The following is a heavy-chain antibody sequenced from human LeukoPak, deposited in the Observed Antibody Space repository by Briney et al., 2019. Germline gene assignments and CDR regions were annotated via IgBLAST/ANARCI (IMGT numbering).Heavy chain of an antibody. J-gene: IGHJ5*02. D-gene: IGHD2-15*01. CDR2: IYYSGST. Sequence: SETLSLTCTVSGGFISSYYWSWIRQPPGKGLEWIGYIYYSGSTNYNPSLKSRVTISVDTSKNQFSLKLSSVTAADTAVYYCAAAVGWFDPWGQGTLVTVSS. CDR3: AAAVGWFDP. CDR1: GGFISSYY. V-gene: IGHV4-59*01.